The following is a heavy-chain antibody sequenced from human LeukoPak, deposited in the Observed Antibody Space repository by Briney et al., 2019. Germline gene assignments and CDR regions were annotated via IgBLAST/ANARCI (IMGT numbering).Heavy chain of an antibody. Sequence: ASVRLSCTASGYTFTDYYIHWVRQAPGQGLEWMGLINPNSGGTYLAQKFQGRVTMTRDTSITTAYMELSRLSSDDTAVYYCARGWQINSAGGFVDPWGQGTLVTVSS. CDR2: INPNSGGT. V-gene: IGHV1-2*02. CDR3: ARGWQINSAGGFVDP. CDR1: GYTFTDYY. D-gene: IGHD1-1*01. J-gene: IGHJ5*02.